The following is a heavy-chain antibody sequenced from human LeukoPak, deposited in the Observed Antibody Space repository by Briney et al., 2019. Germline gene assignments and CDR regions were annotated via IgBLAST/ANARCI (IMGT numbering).Heavy chain of an antibody. V-gene: IGHV4-59*01. Sequence: SETLSLTCTVSGGSISSYYWSWIRQPPGKGLEWIGYIYYSGSTNYNPSLKSRVTISVDTSKNQFSLKLSSVTAADTAVYYCARGGRSLDYGGTPSDFDYWGQGTLVTVSS. J-gene: IGHJ4*02. CDR2: IYYSGST. CDR1: GGSISSYY. D-gene: IGHD4-23*01. CDR3: ARGGRSLDYGGTPSDFDY.